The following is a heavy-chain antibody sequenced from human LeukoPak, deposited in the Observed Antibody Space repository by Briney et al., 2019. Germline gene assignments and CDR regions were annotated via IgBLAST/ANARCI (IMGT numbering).Heavy chain of an antibody. CDR2: ISYDGSNK. CDR1: GFTFDSYG. D-gene: IGHD4-23*01. V-gene: IGHV3-30*03. J-gene: IGHJ3*02. CDR3: ARDKYGGNSNAFDI. Sequence: GRSLRLSCAASGFTFDSYGIHWVRQAPGKGLEWVAVISYDGSNKYYADSVKGRFAISRDNAKNTLYLQMNSLRAEDTAVYYCARDKYGGNSNAFDIWGQGTLVTVSS.